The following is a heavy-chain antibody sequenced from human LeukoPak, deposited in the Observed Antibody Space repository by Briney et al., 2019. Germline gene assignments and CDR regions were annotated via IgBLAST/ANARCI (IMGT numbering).Heavy chain of an antibody. J-gene: IGHJ4*02. V-gene: IGHV3-11*01. D-gene: IGHD3-16*01. Sequence: PGGSLRLSCAASGFTFSDYYMSWIRQAPGKGLAGVSYISSSGSTIYYADSVKGRFNISRDNAKNSLSLQMNSLRAEDTAVYYCARASSVLSWAFDYWGQGTLVTVSS. CDR1: GFTFSDYY. CDR3: ARASSVLSWAFDY. CDR2: ISSSGSTI.